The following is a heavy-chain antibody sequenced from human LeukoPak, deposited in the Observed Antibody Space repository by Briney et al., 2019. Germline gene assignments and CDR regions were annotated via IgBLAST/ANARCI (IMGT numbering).Heavy chain of an antibody. J-gene: IGHJ4*02. CDR3: ARDYYDTGVYYPDY. CDR1: GYTFTSYY. V-gene: IGHV1-2*02. Sequence: ASVKVSCKASGYTFTSYYINWVRQAPGQGLEWLGWINPNSGGTNYAQKFQGRVTMTRDTSIRTAYMELSRLTSDDTAVYYCARDYYDTGVYYPDYWGKGTLVPFSS. D-gene: IGHD3-22*01. CDR2: INPNSGGT.